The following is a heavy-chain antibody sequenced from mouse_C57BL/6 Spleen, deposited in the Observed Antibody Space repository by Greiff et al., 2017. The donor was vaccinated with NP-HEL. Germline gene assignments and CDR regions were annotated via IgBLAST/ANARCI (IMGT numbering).Heavy chain of an antibody. D-gene: IGHD2-1*01. CDR2: IHPSDSDT. J-gene: IGHJ3*01. Sequence: QVQLKESGAELVKPGASVKVSCKASGYTFTSYWMHWVKQRPGQGLEWIGRIHPSDSDTNYNQKFKGKATLTVDKSSSTAYMQLSSLTSEDSAVYYCAILGNPFAYWGQGTLVTVSA. CDR3: AILGNPFAY. V-gene: IGHV1-74*01. CDR1: GYTFTSYW.